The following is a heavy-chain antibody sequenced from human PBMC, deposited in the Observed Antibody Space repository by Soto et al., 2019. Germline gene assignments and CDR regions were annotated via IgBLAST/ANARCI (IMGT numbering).Heavy chain of an antibody. V-gene: IGHV3-23*01. Sequence: EVQLLESGGGLVQPGGSLRLSCAASGFTFSSYAMSWVRQAPGKGLEWVSAISGSGGSTYYADSVKGRFTISRDNSKNTVYLQIDSLRAEDTAVYYCAKDRDFWSGYYPFDYWGQGTLVTVSS. CDR3: AKDRDFWSGYYPFDY. CDR2: ISGSGGST. J-gene: IGHJ4*02. CDR1: GFTFSSYA. D-gene: IGHD3-3*01.